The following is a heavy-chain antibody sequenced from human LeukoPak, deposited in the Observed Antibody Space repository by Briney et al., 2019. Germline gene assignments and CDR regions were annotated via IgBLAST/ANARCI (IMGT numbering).Heavy chain of an antibody. V-gene: IGHV3-30*03. CDR3: ARDADTAMSPCFDY. J-gene: IGHJ4*02. CDR2: ISYDGSNK. CDR1: GFTSSSYS. D-gene: IGHD5-18*01. Sequence: GGSLRLSCAASGFTSSSYSMNWVRQAPGKGLEWVAVISYDGSNKYYADSVKGRFTISRDNSKNTLYLQMNSLRAEDTAVYYCARDADTAMSPCFDYWGQGTLVTVSS.